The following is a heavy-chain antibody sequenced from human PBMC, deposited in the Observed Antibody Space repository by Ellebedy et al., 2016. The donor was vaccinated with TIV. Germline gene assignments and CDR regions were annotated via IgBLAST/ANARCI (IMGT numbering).Heavy chain of an antibody. CDR2: ISSSGASV. CDR1: GFTFSDYY. V-gene: IGHV3-11*01. J-gene: IGHJ6*03. D-gene: IGHD6-6*01. Sequence: GGSLRLXXAASGFTFSDYYMSWIRQAPGKELEWVSYISSSGASVYYADSVKGRFTISRDNANNSLFLQMNSLRAEDTAVYYCARDASLGYYYYYMDVWGKGTTVTVAS. CDR3: ARDASLGYYYYYMDV.